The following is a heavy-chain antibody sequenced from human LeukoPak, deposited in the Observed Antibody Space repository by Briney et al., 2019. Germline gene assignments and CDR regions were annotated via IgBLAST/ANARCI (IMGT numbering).Heavy chain of an antibody. CDR2: IIPIFGTA. V-gene: IGHV1-69*05. D-gene: IGHD6-6*01. Sequence: ASVKVSCKASGGTFSSYAISWVRQAPGQGLEWMGGIIPIFGTANYAQKFQGRVTITTDESTSTAYMELSSLRSEDTAVYYCARGLGSTIAALNYYYMGVWGKGTTVTVSS. J-gene: IGHJ6*03. CDR3: ARGLGSTIAALNYYYMGV. CDR1: GGTFSSYA.